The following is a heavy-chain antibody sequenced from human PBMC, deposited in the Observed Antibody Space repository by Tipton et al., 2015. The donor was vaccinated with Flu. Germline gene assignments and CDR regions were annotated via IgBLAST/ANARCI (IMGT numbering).Heavy chain of an antibody. D-gene: IGHD3-9*01. CDR3: ARGYDILTDGGGYFDY. V-gene: IGHV4-38-2*01. J-gene: IGHJ4*02. CDR1: NYSISSAYY. CDR2: IYYNGGT. Sequence: LRLSCAVSNYSISSAYYWGWIRQPPGKGLEWIGFIYYNGGTRYNPSLKSRVTISMDSSRNQFSLKLSFVTAADTAVYYCARGYDILTDGGGYFDYWGQGTLVTVSS.